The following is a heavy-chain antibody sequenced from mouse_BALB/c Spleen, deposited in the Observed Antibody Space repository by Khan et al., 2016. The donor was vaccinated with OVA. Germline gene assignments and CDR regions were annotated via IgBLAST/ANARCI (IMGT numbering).Heavy chain of an antibody. CDR3: ARDFHYYGSRGAMDN. J-gene: IGHJ4*01. CDR1: GYTFTSYT. CDR2: IIPSTVYT. D-gene: IGHD1-1*01. Sequence: QVQLKESGAELARPGASVKMSCKASGYTFTSYTMHWVKQRPGQGLEWIGYIIPSTVYTNYNQKFKDKATLTADKSSSTAYMQLSSLTSEDSVVYYCARDFHYYGSRGAMDNWGQGTSVTVSS. V-gene: IGHV1-4*01.